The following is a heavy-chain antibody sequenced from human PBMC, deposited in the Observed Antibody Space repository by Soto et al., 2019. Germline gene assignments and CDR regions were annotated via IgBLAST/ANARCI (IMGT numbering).Heavy chain of an antibody. Sequence: PGGSLRLSCAASGFTFSAYSMSWVRQAPGKGLEWISYIGSSSLNIYYADSVKGRFTISRDNAENSLYLQMNSLRDEDAAVYYCTRDGDGNPWNEHAYWSQGTLVPVSS. CDR1: GFTFSAYS. V-gene: IGHV3-48*02. D-gene: IGHD1-1*01. CDR2: IGSSSLNI. J-gene: IGHJ4*02. CDR3: TRDGDGNPWNEHAY.